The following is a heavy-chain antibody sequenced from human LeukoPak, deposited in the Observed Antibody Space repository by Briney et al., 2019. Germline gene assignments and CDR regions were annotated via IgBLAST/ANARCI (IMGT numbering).Heavy chain of an antibody. CDR2: INWNGGST. CDR1: GFTFDDYG. J-gene: IGHJ6*02. D-gene: IGHD6-13*01. Sequence: GGSLRLPCAASGFTFDDYGMSWVRQAPGKGLEWVSGINWNGGSTGYADSVKGRFTISRDNAKNSLYLQMNSLRAEDTALYHCARDSSSWYGMDVWGQGTTVTVSS. V-gene: IGHV3-20*01. CDR3: ARDSSSWYGMDV.